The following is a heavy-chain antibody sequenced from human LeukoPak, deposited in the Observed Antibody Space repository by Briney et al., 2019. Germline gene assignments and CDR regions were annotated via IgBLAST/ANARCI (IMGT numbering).Heavy chain of an antibody. D-gene: IGHD3-3*01. CDR3: ASQKTIPDDY. J-gene: IGHJ4*02. V-gene: IGHV3-30*02. CDR1: GFIFTDYG. CDR2: IRYDGSDK. Sequence: PGGSLRLSCAASGFIFTDYGMHWVRQAPGKGLEWLTFIRYDGSDKYYADSVKGRFTISRDNAKNSLYLQMNSLRAEDTAVYYCASQKTIPDDYWGQGTLVTVSS.